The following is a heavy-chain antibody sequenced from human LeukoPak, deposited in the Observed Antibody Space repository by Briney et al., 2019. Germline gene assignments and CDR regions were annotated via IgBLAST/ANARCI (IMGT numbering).Heavy chain of an antibody. Sequence: AETLSLTCAVYGGSFSGYYWSWIRQPPGKGLEWIGEINHSGSTNYNPPLKRRVTILVETSKNQISLKLSSVSAADTAVYYCARGRQGSYYYGSGSYFYWGQGTLVTVSS. D-gene: IGHD3-10*01. CDR1: GGSFSGYY. J-gene: IGHJ4*02. V-gene: IGHV4-34*01. CDR2: INHSGST. CDR3: ARGRQGSYYYGSGSYFY.